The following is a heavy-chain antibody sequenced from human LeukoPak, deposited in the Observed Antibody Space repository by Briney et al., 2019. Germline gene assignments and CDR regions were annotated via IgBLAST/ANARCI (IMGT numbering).Heavy chain of an antibody. V-gene: IGHV1-8*01. Sequence: ASVKVSCKASGYTFTSYDINWVRQATGQGLEWMGWMNPNSGNTGHAQKFQGRVTMTRNTSISTAYMELSSLRSEDTAVYYCARGGIAAAGTDYYYGMDVWGQGTTVTVSS. J-gene: IGHJ6*02. CDR1: GYTFTSYD. CDR3: ARGGIAAAGTDYYYGMDV. D-gene: IGHD6-13*01. CDR2: MNPNSGNT.